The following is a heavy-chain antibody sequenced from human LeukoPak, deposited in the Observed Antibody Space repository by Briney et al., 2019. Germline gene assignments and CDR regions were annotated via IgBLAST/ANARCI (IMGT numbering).Heavy chain of an antibody. Sequence: SETLTLTCTVSGGSISSHYWSWIRQPPGKGLEWIGYIYYSGSTNYNPSLKSRVTISVDTSKNQFSLKLSSVTAADTAVYYCARGVVVPAAIAAGYYYYMDVWGKGTTVTVSS. V-gene: IGHV4-59*11. CDR1: GGSISSHY. J-gene: IGHJ6*03. D-gene: IGHD2-2*02. CDR2: IYYSGST. CDR3: ARGVVVPAAIAAGYYYYMDV.